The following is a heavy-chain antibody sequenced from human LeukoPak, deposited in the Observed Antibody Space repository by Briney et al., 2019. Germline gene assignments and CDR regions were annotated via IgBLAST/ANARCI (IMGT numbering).Heavy chain of an antibody. D-gene: IGHD3-10*01. V-gene: IGHV1-18*01. Sequence: GASVKVSCRASGYTFTSYGISWVRQAPGQGLEWMGWISAYNGNTNYAPKLQGRVTMTGDTSISTAYMGLIRLTSDDTAVYYCARDRGSGSWTLDWFDPWGQGTQVTVSS. J-gene: IGHJ5*02. CDR1: GYTFTSYG. CDR3: ARDRGSGSWTLDWFDP. CDR2: ISAYNGNT.